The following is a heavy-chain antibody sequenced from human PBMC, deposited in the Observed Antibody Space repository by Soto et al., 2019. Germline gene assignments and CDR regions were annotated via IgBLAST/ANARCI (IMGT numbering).Heavy chain of an antibody. V-gene: IGHV3-30*18. CDR1: GFTFSSYG. J-gene: IGHJ4*02. Sequence: LRLSCAASGFTFSSYGMHWVRQAPGKGLEWVAVISYDGSNKYYADSVKGRFTISRDNSKNTLYLQMNSLRAEDTAVYYCAKDAGSGTFDYWGQGTLVTVSS. CDR2: ISYDGSNK. CDR3: AKDAGSGTFDY. D-gene: IGHD6-19*01.